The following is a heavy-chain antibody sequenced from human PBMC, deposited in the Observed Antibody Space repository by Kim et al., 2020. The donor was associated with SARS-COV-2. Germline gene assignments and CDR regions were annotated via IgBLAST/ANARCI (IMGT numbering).Heavy chain of an antibody. D-gene: IGHD6-19*01. Sequence: ASVKVSCKASGYTFTSYGISWVRQAPGQGLEWMGRISAYNGNTNYAQKLQGRVTMTTDTSTSTAYMELRSLRSDDTAVYYCAREGMKQWLTRVVYSYGMDVWGQGTTVTVSS. CDR2: ISAYNGNT. CDR3: AREGMKQWLTRVVYSYGMDV. CDR1: GYTFTSYG. V-gene: IGHV1-18*04. J-gene: IGHJ6*02.